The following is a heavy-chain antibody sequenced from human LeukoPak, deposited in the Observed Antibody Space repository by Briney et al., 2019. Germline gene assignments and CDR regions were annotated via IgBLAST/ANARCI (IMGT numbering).Heavy chain of an antibody. CDR2: IYSGGST. CDR1: GGSISSYY. CDR3: ARGDGVYYYYYGMDV. V-gene: IGHV3-53*04. Sequence: ETLSLTCTVSGGSISSYYWSWVRQAPGKGLEWVSVIYSGGSTYYADSVKGRFTISRHNSKNTLYLQMNSLRAEDTAVYYCARGDGVYYYYYGMDVWGQGTTVTVSS. J-gene: IGHJ6*02. D-gene: IGHD3-3*01.